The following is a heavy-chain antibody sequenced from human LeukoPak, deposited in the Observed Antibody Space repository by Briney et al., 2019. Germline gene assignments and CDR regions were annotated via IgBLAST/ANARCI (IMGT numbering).Heavy chain of an antibody. CDR2: IYPGDSDT. V-gene: IGHV5-51*01. J-gene: IGHJ4*02. CDR1: GYNFTSDW. Sequence: GGFLKISCKGSGYNFTSDWIGWVRQMPGRGLEWMGLIYPGDSDTRYSPSFQGQVTISVDKSVTTAYLQWSSLRASDTAIYFCARLGDLYGDYTINDYWGQGTLVSVSS. D-gene: IGHD4-17*01. CDR3: ARLGDLYGDYTINDY.